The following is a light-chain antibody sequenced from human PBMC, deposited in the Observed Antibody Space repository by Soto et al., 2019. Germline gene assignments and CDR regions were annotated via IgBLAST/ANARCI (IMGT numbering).Light chain of an antibody. CDR3: RSFAGNNNLV. J-gene: IGLJ2*01. CDR2: EVS. Sequence: QSALTQPPSASGSPGQSVTISCTGTSSDVGGYNSVSWYQQHPGKAPKLMISEVSKRPSGVPDRFSGSKSGNTASLTVSGLQAEDEADYYCRSFAGNNNLVFGGGTQLTVL. CDR1: SSDVGGYNS. V-gene: IGLV2-8*01.